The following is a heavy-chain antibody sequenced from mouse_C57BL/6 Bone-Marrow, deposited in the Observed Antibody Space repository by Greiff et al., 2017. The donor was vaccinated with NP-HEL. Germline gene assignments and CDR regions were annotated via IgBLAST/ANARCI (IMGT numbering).Heavy chain of an antibody. D-gene: IGHD1-1*01. CDR3: ARNSPLYYGSSHWYFDV. J-gene: IGHJ1*03. CDR2: IWSGGST. V-gene: IGHV2-2*01. CDR1: GFSLTSYG. Sequence: QVQLQQSGPGLVQPSQSLSITCTVSGFSLTSYGVHWVRQSPGKGLEWLGVIWSGGSTDYNAAFISRLSISKDNSKSQVFFKMNSLQADDTAIYYCARNSPLYYGSSHWYFDVWGTGTTVTVSS.